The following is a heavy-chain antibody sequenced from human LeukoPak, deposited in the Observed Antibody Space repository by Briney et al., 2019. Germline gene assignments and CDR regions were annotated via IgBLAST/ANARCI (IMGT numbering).Heavy chain of an antibody. J-gene: IGHJ4*02. CDR1: GLTFSNYA. CDR2: ITDSGRKT. CDR3: AKITKATTPNY. D-gene: IGHD4-17*01. V-gene: IGHV3-23*01. Sequence: GGSLRLSCAASGLTFSNYAMNWVRQASGKGLEWVSGITDSGRKTYYADSVKGRFSISRDNSRSTVYLQMSDLRAEDTAVYYCAKITKATTPNYWGQGTLVTVSS.